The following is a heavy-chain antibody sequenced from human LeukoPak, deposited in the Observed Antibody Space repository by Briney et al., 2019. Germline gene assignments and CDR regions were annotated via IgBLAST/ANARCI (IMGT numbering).Heavy chain of an antibody. CDR2: INSDGGNT. J-gene: IGHJ5*02. V-gene: IGHV3-74*01. CDR3: ARGYGGDDNWFDP. CDR1: GFTFSSYW. Sequence: GGSLRLSCAASGFTFSSYWMHWVRQTTGKGLVWVARINSDGGNTRYADSVEGRFTISRENAKNTLYLQMNSLRGEDTAVYYCARGYGGDDNWFDPWGQGTPVTVSS. D-gene: IGHD4-23*01.